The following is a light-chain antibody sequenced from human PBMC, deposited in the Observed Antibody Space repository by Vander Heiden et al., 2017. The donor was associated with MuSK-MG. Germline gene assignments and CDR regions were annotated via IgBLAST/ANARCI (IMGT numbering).Light chain of an antibody. Sequence: EIVLTQSPGTLSLSPGERATLSCRASQSVSSSYLAWYQQKPGQAPRLLIYGASSRATGIPDRFSGSGSGTDFTLTISRLEPEDFAVYYCQQYGSSPYTFGQRTKLEIK. J-gene: IGKJ2*01. V-gene: IGKV3-20*01. CDR3: QQYGSSPYT. CDR2: GAS. CDR1: QSVSSSY.